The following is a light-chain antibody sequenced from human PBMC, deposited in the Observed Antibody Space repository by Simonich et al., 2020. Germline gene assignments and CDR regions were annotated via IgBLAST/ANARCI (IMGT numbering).Light chain of an antibody. V-gene: IGKV4-1*01. J-gene: IGKJ4*01. CDR1: QSVLYSSNNKNY. CDR3: QQYYSTLLT. Sequence: DIVITQSPDYLAVSLGERATINSKSSQSVLYSSNNKNYLAWYQQKPGQPPKLLIYWASTRESGVPDRFRGSGSGTDFTLTISSMQAEDVAVYYCQQYYSTLLTFGGGTKVEIK. CDR2: WAS.